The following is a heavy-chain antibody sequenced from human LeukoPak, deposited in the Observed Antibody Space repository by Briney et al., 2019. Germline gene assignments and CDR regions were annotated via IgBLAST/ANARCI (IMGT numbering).Heavy chain of an antibody. CDR3: ARARSNYRPNWFDP. J-gene: IGHJ5*02. CDR2: ISSSSSYI. D-gene: IGHD1-26*01. Sequence: PGGSLRLSCAASGFTSSSYSMNWVRQAPGKGLEWVSSISSSSSYIYYADSVKGRFTISRDNAKNSLYLQMNSLRAEDTAVYYCARARSNYRPNWFDPWGQGTLVTVSS. V-gene: IGHV3-21*01. CDR1: GFTSSSYS.